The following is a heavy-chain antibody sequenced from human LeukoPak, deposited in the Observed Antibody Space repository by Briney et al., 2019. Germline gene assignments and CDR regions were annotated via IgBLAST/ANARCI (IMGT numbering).Heavy chain of an antibody. Sequence: SETLSLTCTVSGGSISSYYWSWIRQPPGKGLEWIGYIYYSGSTNYNPSLKSRVTISVDTSKNQFSLKLSSVTAADTAVYYCARHRGYSYGYDAFDIWGQGTMVTVSS. J-gene: IGHJ3*02. CDR3: ARHRGYSYGYDAFDI. CDR1: GGSISSYY. V-gene: IGHV4-59*08. D-gene: IGHD5-18*01. CDR2: IYYSGST.